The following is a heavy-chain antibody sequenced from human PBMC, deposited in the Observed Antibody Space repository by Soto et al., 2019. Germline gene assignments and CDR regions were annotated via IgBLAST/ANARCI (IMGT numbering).Heavy chain of an antibody. CDR1: GFTFSSYA. D-gene: IGHD3-22*01. CDR3: AGEGASVYYYDSSGYSFDY. V-gene: IGHV3-30-3*01. CDR2: ISYDGSNK. J-gene: IGHJ4*02. Sequence: LRLSCAASGFTFSSYAMHWVRQAPGKGLEWVAVISYDGSNKYYADSVKGRFTISRDNSKDTLYLRMNSLRAEDTAVYYCAGEGASVYYYDSSGYSFDYWGQGTQVTVS.